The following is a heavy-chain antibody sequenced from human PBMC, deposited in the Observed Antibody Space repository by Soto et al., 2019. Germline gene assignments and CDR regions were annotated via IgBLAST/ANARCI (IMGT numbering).Heavy chain of an antibody. CDR1: GYTFTGYA. J-gene: IGHJ3*01. D-gene: IGHD3-22*01. CDR2: INAGNGNT. V-gene: IGHV1-3*01. Sequence: ASVKVSCKASGYTFTGYAMHWVRQAPGQRLAWMGWINAGNGNTKYSQKFQGRVTITRDTSASTAYMELSSLRSEDTSVYYCAGGHYYASGRSSCHDAFDFWGQGTMVTVSS. CDR3: AGGHYYASGRSSCHDAFDF.